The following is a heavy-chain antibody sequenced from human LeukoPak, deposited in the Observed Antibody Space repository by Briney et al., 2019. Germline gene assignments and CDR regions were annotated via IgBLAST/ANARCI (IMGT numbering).Heavy chain of an antibody. CDR2: INPSSGGT. CDR1: GYTFTGYY. CDR3: VRDDVSP. J-gene: IGHJ5*02. Sequence: ASVKVSCKTSGYTFTGYYIHWVRQAPGQGLEWMGWINPSSGGTNYAQNFQGRVTMTRDTSITTAYMELSRLTSDDTAVYYCVRDDVSPWGQGTLVTVSS. V-gene: IGHV1-2*02.